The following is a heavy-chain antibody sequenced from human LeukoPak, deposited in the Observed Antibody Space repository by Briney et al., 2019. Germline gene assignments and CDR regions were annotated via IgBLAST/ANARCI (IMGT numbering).Heavy chain of an antibody. CDR3: ARAVEASLQPRFDP. J-gene: IGHJ5*02. Sequence: SETLSLTCTVSGGSISSYYWTWIRQPPGKGLGWIGYIFHSGIAYYHPSLKSRVSISVETSKNRFSLNLNFVTAADTGLYFCARAVEASLQPRFDPWGLGILVTVSS. CDR1: GGSISSYY. V-gene: IGHV4-59*06. D-gene: IGHD3-16*02. CDR2: IFHSGIA.